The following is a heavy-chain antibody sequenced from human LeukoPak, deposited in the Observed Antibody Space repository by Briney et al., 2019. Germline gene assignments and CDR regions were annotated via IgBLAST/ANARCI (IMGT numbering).Heavy chain of an antibody. CDR2: INPNSGGT. CDR3: ARIVRGYSGLIDY. V-gene: IGHV1-2*02. Sequence: ASVKVSCKASGYTFTGYYMHWVRQAPGQGLEWMGWINPNSGGTNYAQKFQGRVTMTRDTSISTAYMELSRLRSDDTAVYYCARIVRGYSGLIDYWGQGTLVTVSS. D-gene: IGHD5-12*01. CDR1: GYTFTGYY. J-gene: IGHJ4*02.